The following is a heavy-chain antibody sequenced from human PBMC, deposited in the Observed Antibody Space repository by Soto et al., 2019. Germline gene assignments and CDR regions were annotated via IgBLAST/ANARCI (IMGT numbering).Heavy chain of an antibody. J-gene: IGHJ4*02. V-gene: IGHV1-69*01. CDR1: GGTFSSYA. Sequence: QVQLVQSGAEVKKPGSSVKVSCKASGGTFSSYAISWVRQAPGQGLEWMGGIIPIFGTANYAQKFQGRVTITADESTSTAYMELSSLRSEDTAVYYCAKDRGYYYDSSGWGLDYWGQGTLVTVSS. D-gene: IGHD3-22*01. CDR3: AKDRGYYYDSSGWGLDY. CDR2: IIPIFGTA.